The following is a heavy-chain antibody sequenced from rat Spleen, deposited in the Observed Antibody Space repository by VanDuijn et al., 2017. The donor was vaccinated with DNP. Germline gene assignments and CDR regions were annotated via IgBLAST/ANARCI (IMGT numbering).Heavy chain of an antibody. D-gene: IGHD1-10*01. CDR3: ARHGQLRYFDY. CDR1: GFTFNNYY. CDR2: ISNGGGST. Sequence: EVQLVESGGGLVQPGRSLKLSCIASGFTFNNYYMTWIRQVPGTGLEWVASISNGGGSTYCPDSVKGRFTISRDNAKSTLYLQMDSLRSEETATYYCARHGQLRYFDYWGQGVMVTVSS. V-gene: IGHV5-31*01. J-gene: IGHJ2*01.